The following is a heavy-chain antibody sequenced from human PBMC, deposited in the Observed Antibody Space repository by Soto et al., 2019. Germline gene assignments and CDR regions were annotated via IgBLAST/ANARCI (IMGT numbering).Heavy chain of an antibody. J-gene: IGHJ4*02. CDR3: ARLGYHDYADHRS. CDR2: INPSDSYT. CDR1: GYTFSTYW. D-gene: IGHD4-17*01. V-gene: IGHV5-10-1*01. Sequence: PGESLKISCDTSGYTFSTYWISWVRQMPGKGLEWMGMINPSDSYTKYSPSFQGHVTFSVDKSISTAYLQWSSLKASDTAMYYCARLGYHDYADHRSWGQGTLVTVSS.